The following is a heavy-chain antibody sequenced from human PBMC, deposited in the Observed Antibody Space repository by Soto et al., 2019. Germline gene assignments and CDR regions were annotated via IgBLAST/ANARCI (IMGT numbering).Heavy chain of an antibody. D-gene: IGHD3-16*01. CDR3: ARDLCAGDF. Sequence: QVQLVQYGAEIKKPGASVKVSCRASGYTFINYYIHWVRQAPGQGLEWMAIINPMSGSTNYAQNFQGRVTLTMDTSTSTVYMELSSLRFEDTAVYFCARDLCAGDFWGQGTLVTVSS. J-gene: IGHJ4*02. V-gene: IGHV1-46*01. CDR2: INPMSGST. CDR1: GYTFINYY.